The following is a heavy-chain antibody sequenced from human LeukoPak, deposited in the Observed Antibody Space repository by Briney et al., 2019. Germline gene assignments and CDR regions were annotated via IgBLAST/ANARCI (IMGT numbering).Heavy chain of an antibody. CDR1: GGTFSSYA. Sequence: ASVKVSCKASGGTFSSYAISWARQAPGQGLEWMGIINPSGGSTSYAQKFQGRVTMTRDTSTSTVYMELSSLRSEDTAVYYCAREREQWLALDYWGQGTLVTVSS. CDR3: AREREQWLALDY. J-gene: IGHJ4*02. V-gene: IGHV1-46*01. D-gene: IGHD6-19*01. CDR2: INPSGGST.